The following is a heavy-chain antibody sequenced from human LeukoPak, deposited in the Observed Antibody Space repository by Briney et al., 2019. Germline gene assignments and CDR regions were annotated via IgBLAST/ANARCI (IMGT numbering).Heavy chain of an antibody. CDR3: AKRGSGSYSDY. CDR2: IRYDGSNK. D-gene: IGHD3-10*01. Sequence: PGGSLRLFCAASGSTFSSYGMHWVRQAPGKGLEWVAFIRYDGSNKYYADSVKGRFTISRDNSKNTLYLQMNSLRAEDTAVYYCAKRGSGSYSDYWGQGTLVTVSS. CDR1: GSTFSSYG. V-gene: IGHV3-30*02. J-gene: IGHJ4*02.